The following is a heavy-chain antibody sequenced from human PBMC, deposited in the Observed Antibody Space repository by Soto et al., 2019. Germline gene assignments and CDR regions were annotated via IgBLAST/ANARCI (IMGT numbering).Heavy chain of an antibody. V-gene: IGHV2-5*02. CDR2: IYWDDDK. Sequence: QITLKESGPPLVKPTQTLTLTCTFSGFSLSTTGVGAGWIRQPPGKALEWLALIYWDDDKRQSPSLKSRLTITGDTSKNQVVLTLTNMDPVDTATYYCVHSFYDLSGPFLFDYWGQGTLVTVSS. CDR1: GFSLSTTGVG. J-gene: IGHJ4*02. D-gene: IGHD3-22*01. CDR3: VHSFYDLSGPFLFDY.